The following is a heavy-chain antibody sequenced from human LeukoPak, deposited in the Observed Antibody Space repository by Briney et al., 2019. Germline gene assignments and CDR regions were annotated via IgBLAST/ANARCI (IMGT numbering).Heavy chain of an antibody. CDR3: AKAYYDYVWGSYRYFCAFDI. CDR1: GFTFDDYA. CDR2: ISGCGGRT. V-gene: IGHV3-43*02. D-gene: IGHD3-16*02. J-gene: IGHJ3*02. Sequence: PGGSLRLSCAASGFTFDDYAMHWVRQAPGKGLEWVCLISGCGGRTHYADSVKGRFTISRDNSKNSLYLQMNSLRTEDTAFYYCAKAYYDYVWGSYRYFCAFDIWGQGTMVTVSS.